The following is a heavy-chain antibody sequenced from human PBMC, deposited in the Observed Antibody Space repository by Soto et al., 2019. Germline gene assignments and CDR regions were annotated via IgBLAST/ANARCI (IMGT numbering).Heavy chain of an antibody. CDR2: IIPILGIA. V-gene: IGHV1-69*02. Sequence: ASVKVSCKASGGTFSSYTISWVRQAPGQGLEWMGRIIPILGIANYAQKFQGRVTITADKSTSTAYMELSSLRSEDTAVYYCARAAYCTNGVCYNRNSWFDPWGQGTLVTVSS. J-gene: IGHJ5*02. CDR3: ARAAYCTNGVCYNRNSWFDP. D-gene: IGHD2-8*01. CDR1: GGTFSSYT.